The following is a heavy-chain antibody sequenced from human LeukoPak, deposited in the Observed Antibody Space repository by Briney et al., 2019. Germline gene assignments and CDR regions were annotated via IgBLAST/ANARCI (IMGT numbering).Heavy chain of an antibody. J-gene: IGHJ3*02. CDR3: ARPRIYDSSGYYYGVNDAFDI. CDR2: INPNSGGT. Sequence: ASVKVSCKASGYTFTSYGISWVRQAPGQGLEWMGWINPNSGGTNCAQKFQGRVTMTRDTSISTAYMELSRLRSDDTAVYYCARPRIYDSSGYYYGVNDAFDIWGQGTMVTVSS. V-gene: IGHV1-2*02. CDR1: GYTFTSYG. D-gene: IGHD3-22*01.